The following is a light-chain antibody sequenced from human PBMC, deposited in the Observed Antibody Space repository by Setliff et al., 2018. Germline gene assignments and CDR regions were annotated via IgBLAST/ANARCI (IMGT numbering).Light chain of an antibody. CDR1: SSDVETYNI. V-gene: IGLV2-23*02. J-gene: IGLJ1*01. CDR3: LSYAGSGTYV. CDR2: QVN. Sequence: QSVLTQPAFVSGSPGQSITISCTGSSSDVETYNIVSWYQQHPGKAPKILIYQVNQRPSGVSDRFSGSKSGNTASLTISGLQAEDEADYYCLSYAGSGTYVFGSGTKVTVL.